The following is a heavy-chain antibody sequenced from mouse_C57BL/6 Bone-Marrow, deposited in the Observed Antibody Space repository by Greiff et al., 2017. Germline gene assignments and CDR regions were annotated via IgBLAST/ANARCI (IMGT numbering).Heavy chain of an antibody. J-gene: IGHJ1*03. CDR1: GFSLTSYG. CDR3: AKKGTYYGSSYAWYFAV. CDR2: IWSGGST. D-gene: IGHD1-1*01. Sequence: VKLQESGPGLVQPSQSLSITCTVSGFSLTSYGVHWVRQPPGKGLEWLGVIWSGGSTDYNAAFISRLSISTDNSKSQVFFKMNSLQADDTAIYYCAKKGTYYGSSYAWYFAVSGTGATVTVSS. V-gene: IGHV2-4*01.